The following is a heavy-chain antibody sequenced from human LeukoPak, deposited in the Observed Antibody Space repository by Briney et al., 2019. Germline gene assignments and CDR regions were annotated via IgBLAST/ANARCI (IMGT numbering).Heavy chain of an antibody. CDR2: IYYSGST. D-gene: IGHD2-21*02. V-gene: IGHV4-59*01. CDR1: GGSISSYY. J-gene: IGHJ4*02. Sequence: PSETLSLTCTVSGGSISSYYWSLIRQPPGKGLEWIGYIYYSGSTNYNPSLKSRVTISLDTSKNQFSLKLNSVTAADTAVYYCARGQVVVTARFDYWGQGTLVTVSS. CDR3: ARGQVVVTARFDY.